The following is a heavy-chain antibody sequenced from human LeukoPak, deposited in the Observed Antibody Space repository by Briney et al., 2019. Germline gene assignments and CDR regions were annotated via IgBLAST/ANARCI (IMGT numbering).Heavy chain of an antibody. D-gene: IGHD3-9*01. J-gene: IGHJ3*02. CDR1: GFTFRNYG. V-gene: IGHV3-33*03. Sequence: AGSLRLSCVASGFTFRNYGMHWVRQAPGKGLEWVGVLWKGGSNNFYASFVKRRFRFSNTNYNEILLLLMNVLAAENAAVYYGAKEYEIFVGAFDIWGQGTMVTVSS. CDR3: AKEYEIFVGAFDI. CDR2: LWKGGSNN.